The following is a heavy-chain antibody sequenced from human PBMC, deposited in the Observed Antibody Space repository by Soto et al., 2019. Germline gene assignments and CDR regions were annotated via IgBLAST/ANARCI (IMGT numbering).Heavy chain of an antibody. Sequence: SETLSLTCAVYGGSFSGYYWSWIRQPPGKGLEWIGEINHSGSTNYNPSLKSRVTISVDTSNNQFSLKLSSVTAADTAVYYCASLSSGWYRSAEYFQHWGQGTLVTVSS. V-gene: IGHV4-34*01. D-gene: IGHD6-19*01. CDR3: ASLSSGWYRSAEYFQH. CDR2: INHSGST. CDR1: GGSFSGYY. J-gene: IGHJ1*01.